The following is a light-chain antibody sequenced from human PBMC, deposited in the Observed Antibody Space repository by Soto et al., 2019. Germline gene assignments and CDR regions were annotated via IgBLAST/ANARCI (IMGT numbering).Light chain of an antibody. CDR1: SSDVGAYKY. CDR3: TSYVGNDIWV. V-gene: IGLV2-8*01. J-gene: IGLJ3*02. Sequence: QSALTQPPSASGSPGQSVTISCTGTSSDVGAYKYVSWYQQYPGKAPKLMIYEVTKRHSGVPDRFSGSKSGNTASLTVSGLQAEDEAEYYCTSYVGNDIWVFGGGTKLTVL. CDR2: EVT.